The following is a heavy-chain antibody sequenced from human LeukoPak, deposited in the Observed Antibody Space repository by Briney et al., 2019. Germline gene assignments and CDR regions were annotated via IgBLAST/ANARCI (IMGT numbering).Heavy chain of an antibody. CDR1: GFTFSRYW. Sequence: GGSLRLSCEASGFTFSRYWMHWVRQAPGKGLVWVSRIKSDGKTNYADSVKGRFTISRDNAKNSLYLQMNSLRAEDTAMYYCARDSSSSWTNWFDPWGQGTLVTVSS. CDR3: ARDSSSSWTNWFDP. J-gene: IGHJ5*02. CDR2: IKSDGKT. D-gene: IGHD6-13*01. V-gene: IGHV3-74*01.